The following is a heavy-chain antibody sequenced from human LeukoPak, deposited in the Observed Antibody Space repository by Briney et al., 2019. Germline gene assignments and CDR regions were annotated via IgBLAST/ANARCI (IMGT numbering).Heavy chain of an antibody. Sequence: PGGSLRLSCAASGFTFSGSALHWVRQASGKGLEWVGRIRSTANGYATAYAASVKGRFTISRDNSKNTLYLQMNSLRAEDTAVYYCARAHIVLMVYATMDVWGKGTTVTVSS. V-gene: IGHV3-73*01. D-gene: IGHD2-8*01. CDR3: ARAHIVLMVYATMDV. J-gene: IGHJ6*03. CDR1: GFTFSGSA. CDR2: IRSTANGYAT.